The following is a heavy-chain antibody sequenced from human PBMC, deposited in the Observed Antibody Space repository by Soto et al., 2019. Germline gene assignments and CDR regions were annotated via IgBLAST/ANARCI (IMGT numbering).Heavy chain of an antibody. CDR3: AKSSQSIDIVVVPAGG. Sequence: EVQLLESGGGLVQPGGSLRLSCAASGFTFSSYAMSWVRQAPGKGLEWVSAISGSGGSTYYADSVKGRFTISRDNSKNMLYLQMNSLRAEDTAVYYCAKSSQSIDIVVVPAGGWGQGTLVTVSS. CDR1: GFTFSSYA. D-gene: IGHD2-2*01. J-gene: IGHJ4*02. V-gene: IGHV3-23*01. CDR2: ISGSGGST.